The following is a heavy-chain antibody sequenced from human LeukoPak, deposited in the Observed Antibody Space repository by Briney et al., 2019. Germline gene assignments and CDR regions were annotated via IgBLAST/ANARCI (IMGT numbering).Heavy chain of an antibody. D-gene: IGHD3-22*01. V-gene: IGHV3-53*01. J-gene: IGHJ4*02. CDR3: TRSGYRHPYHFES. Sequence: GGSLRLSCAVSGFSVRTTYMSWVRQAPGKGLEWVSVIYTGGGTDHADSVKGRFTISRDSSKNTLSLQMNSLRAEDTAIYYCTRSGYRHPYHFESWGQGTLVIVSS. CDR2: IYTGGGT. CDR1: GFSVRTTY.